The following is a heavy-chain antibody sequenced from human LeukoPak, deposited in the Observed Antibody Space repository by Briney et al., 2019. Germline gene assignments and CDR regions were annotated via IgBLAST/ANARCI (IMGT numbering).Heavy chain of an antibody. J-gene: IGHJ4*02. V-gene: IGHV3-48*03. CDR2: ISSSGSTI. CDR1: GFTFSSYE. Sequence: PGGSLRLSCAASGFTFSSYEMNWVRQAPGKGLEWVSYISSSGSTIYYADSVKGRFTISRDNAKNSLYLQMNSLRAEDTAVYYCARGDVEMATNAGMFDYWGQGTLVTVSS. CDR3: ARGDVEMATNAGMFDY. D-gene: IGHD5-24*01.